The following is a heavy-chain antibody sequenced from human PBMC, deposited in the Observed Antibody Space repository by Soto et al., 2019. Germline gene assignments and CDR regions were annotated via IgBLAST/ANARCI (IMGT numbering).Heavy chain of an antibody. Sequence: ASVKVSCKASGGAFSSYTVSWVRQAPGQGLEWMGRIIPILGIANCAQKFQGRVTITADKSTSTAYMELSSLRSEDTAVYYCARGTRSIAAAGPTYSYYDTDFWGQGTTVSV. J-gene: IGHJ6*02. CDR3: ARGTRSIAAAGPTYSYYDTDF. CDR2: IIPILGIA. D-gene: IGHD6-13*01. V-gene: IGHV1-69*02. CDR1: GGAFSSYT.